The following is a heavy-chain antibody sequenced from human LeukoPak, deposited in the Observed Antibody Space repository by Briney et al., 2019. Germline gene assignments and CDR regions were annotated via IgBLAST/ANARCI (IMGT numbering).Heavy chain of an antibody. CDR1: GYSFTSYW. CDR3: ARQKFDYDILTGSYYYYYYMDV. CDR2: IYPGDSDT. J-gene: IGHJ6*03. V-gene: IGHV5-51*01. D-gene: IGHD3-9*01. Sequence: GESLKISCKGSGYSFTSYWIGWVRQMPGKGLEWMGIIYPGDSDTRYSPSFQGQVTISADKSISTAYLQWSSLKASDTAMYYCARQKFDYDILTGSYYYYYYMDVWGKGTTVTVSS.